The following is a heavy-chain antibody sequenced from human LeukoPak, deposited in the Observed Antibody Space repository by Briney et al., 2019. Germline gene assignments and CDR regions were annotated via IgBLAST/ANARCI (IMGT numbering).Heavy chain of an antibody. CDR1: GFTFSDYY. J-gene: IGHJ4*02. D-gene: IGHD6-19*01. CDR3: AREYSSGTYYFDY. Sequence: GGSLRLSCAASGFTFSDYYMSWVRQAPGKGLEWVSVIYSGGSTYYADSVKGRFTISRDNSKNTLYLQMNSLRAEDTAVYYCAREYSSGTYYFDYWGQGTLVTVSS. CDR2: IYSGGST. V-gene: IGHV3-53*01.